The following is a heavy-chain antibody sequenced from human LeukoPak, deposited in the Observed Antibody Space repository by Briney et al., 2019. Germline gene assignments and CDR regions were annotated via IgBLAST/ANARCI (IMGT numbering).Heavy chain of an antibody. Sequence: SETLSLTCTVSGGSISSGDYYWSWIRQHPGKGLEWIGYIYYSGDAYYNPSLKSRVTISMDTSGNQFSLKLSSVTAADTAVYYCARAPRHTNSWYYFDYWGQGTLVSVSS. V-gene: IGHV4-31*02. CDR2: IYYSGDA. CDR1: GGSISSGDYY. J-gene: IGHJ4*02. D-gene: IGHD2-2*01. CDR3: ARAPRHTNSWYYFDY.